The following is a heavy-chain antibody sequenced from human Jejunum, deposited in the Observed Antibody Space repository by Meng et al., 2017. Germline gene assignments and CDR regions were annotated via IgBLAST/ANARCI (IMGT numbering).Heavy chain of an antibody. Sequence: QVQLQESGPGLVKPSQTLSLTCTVSGGSFSGYYWTWIRQPPGKGLEWIGEINHSGSTNYNPSLKSRVTMSIDTSKIQFSLKLSSVTAADAAVYYCARYGGSGSYWHFDPWGRGTLVTVSS. CDR1: GGSFSGYY. J-gene: IGHJ2*01. V-gene: IGHV4-34*10. CDR3: ARYGGSGSYWHFDP. CDR2: INHSGST. D-gene: IGHD3-10*01.